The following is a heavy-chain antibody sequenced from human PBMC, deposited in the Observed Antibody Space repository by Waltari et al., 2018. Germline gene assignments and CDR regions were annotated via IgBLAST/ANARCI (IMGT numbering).Heavy chain of an antibody. CDR2: SIPICDTA. CDR1: VGTFSSYA. D-gene: IGHD6-19*01. V-gene: IGHV1-69*01. Sequence: QVQLVQSGAEVKKPGSSVKVSCKASVGTFSSYAISWVRPAPGQGLEWMGVSIPICDTANYAQKFQGRGTITADESTSTAYMELSSLRSEDTAVYYCARGRVAGTFVYFDYWGQGTLVTVSS. J-gene: IGHJ4*02. CDR3: ARGRVAGTFVYFDY.